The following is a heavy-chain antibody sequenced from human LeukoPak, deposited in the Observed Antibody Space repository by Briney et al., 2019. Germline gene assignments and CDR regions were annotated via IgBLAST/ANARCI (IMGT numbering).Heavy chain of an antibody. CDR2: ISGSGGST. V-gene: IGHV3-23*01. CDR3: ASSPYCSSTSCYEWSFDY. D-gene: IGHD2-2*01. Sequence: GGSLRLSCAASGFTFSSYAMSWVRQAPGKGLEWVSAISGSGGSTYYADSVKGRFTISRDNSKNTLYLQMNSLRAEDTAVYYCASSPYCSSTSCYEWSFDYWGQGTLVTVSS. J-gene: IGHJ4*02. CDR1: GFTFSSYA.